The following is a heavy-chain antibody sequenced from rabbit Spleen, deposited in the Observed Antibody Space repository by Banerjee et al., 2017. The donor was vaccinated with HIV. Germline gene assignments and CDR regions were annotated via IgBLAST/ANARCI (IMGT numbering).Heavy chain of an antibody. D-gene: IGHD1-1*01. V-gene: IGHV1S45*01. CDR3: ARDLVAVIGWNFNL. CDR2: IYSTIDYT. CDR1: GFSFNSVYD. J-gene: IGHJ4*01. Sequence: QEQLVESGGGLVQPGGSLKLSCKASGFSFNSVYDMCWVRQAPGKGLEWIGYIYSTIDYTYYATWAKGRFTISKTSSTTVTLQMTSLTAADTATYFCARDLVAVIGWNFNLWGPGTLVTVS.